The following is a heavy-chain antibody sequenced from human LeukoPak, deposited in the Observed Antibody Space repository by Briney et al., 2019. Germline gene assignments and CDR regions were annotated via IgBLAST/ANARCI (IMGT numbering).Heavy chain of an antibody. V-gene: IGHV4-59*01. J-gene: IGHJ4*02. D-gene: IGHD6-13*01. CDR2: IYYSGST. Sequence: SETLSLTCTVSGGSISSYYWSWIRQPPGKGLEWIGYIYYSGSTNYNPSLKSRVTISVDTSKNQFSLKLSSVTAADAAVYYCARGLMMAVAGRGEFHYWGQGTLVTVSS. CDR3: ARGLMMAVAGRGEFHY. CDR1: GGSISSYY.